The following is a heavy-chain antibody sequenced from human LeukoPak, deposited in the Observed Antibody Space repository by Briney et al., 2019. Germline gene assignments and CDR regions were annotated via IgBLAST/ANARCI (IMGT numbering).Heavy chain of an antibody. J-gene: IGHJ6*02. CDR2: ISAYNGNT. CDR1: GYTFTSYG. Sequence: ASVKVSCKASGYTFTSYGISWVRQAPGQGLEWMGWISAYNGNTNYAQKLQGRVTMTTDTSTSTAYMELRSLRSDDTAVYYCARRYYYGSGSELYGMDVWGQGTTVTVSS. V-gene: IGHV1-18*01. CDR3: ARRYYYGSGSELYGMDV. D-gene: IGHD3-10*01.